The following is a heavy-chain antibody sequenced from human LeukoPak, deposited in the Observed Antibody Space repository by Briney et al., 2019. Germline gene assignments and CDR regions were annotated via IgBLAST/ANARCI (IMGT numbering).Heavy chain of an antibody. Sequence: TSETLSLTCAVSGASISSSNWWSWARQPPGKGLEWIGEIFHAGTTNYNPSLQSRVTISVDNSRNQFSLKLSSVTAADTAVYYCARRGSSTQRFDYWGQGTLVTVSS. CDR1: GASISSSNW. D-gene: IGHD6-13*01. J-gene: IGHJ4*02. CDR3: ARRGSSTQRFDY. V-gene: IGHV4-4*02. CDR2: IFHAGTT.